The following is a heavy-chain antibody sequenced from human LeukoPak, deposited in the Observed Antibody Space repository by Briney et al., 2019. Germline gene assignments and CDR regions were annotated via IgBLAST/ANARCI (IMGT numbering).Heavy chain of an antibody. CDR1: GGSISSGGYY. CDR3: ARLLGGDGYRTNWYFDL. CDR2: IYYSGST. V-gene: IGHV4-31*03. Sequence: SETLSLTCTVSGGSISSGGYYWSWIRQHPGKGLEWIEYIYYSGSTYYNPSLKSRVTISVDTSKNQFSLKLSSVTAADTAVYYCARLLGGDGYRTNWYFDLWGRGTLVTVSS. J-gene: IGHJ2*01. D-gene: IGHD5-24*01.